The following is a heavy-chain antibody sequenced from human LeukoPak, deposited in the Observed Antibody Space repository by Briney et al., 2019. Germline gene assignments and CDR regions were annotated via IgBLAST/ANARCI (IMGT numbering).Heavy chain of an antibody. CDR3: SRGPIQLWVHNGVDV. J-gene: IGHJ6*02. CDR2: IRSKAYRGTT. D-gene: IGHD5-18*01. CDR1: GFNFGDHA. V-gene: IGHV3-49*04. Sequence: GGSLRLSCTTSGFNFGDHAMTWVRQAPGKGLEWVGFIRSKAYRGTTEYVASVKGRFTISRDDYKSVVYLQMNSLKSEDTAVYYCSRGPIQLWVHNGVDVWGQGTTVTVSS.